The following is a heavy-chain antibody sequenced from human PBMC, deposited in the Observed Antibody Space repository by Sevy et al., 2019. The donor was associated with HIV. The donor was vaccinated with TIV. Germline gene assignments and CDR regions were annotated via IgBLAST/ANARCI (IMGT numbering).Heavy chain of an antibody. CDR3: ARDQYYDIGTGLYAMDV. Sequence: SETLSLICSVSGASVSAANDYWSWIRQPPGKGLEWIGNVFYFGSTHYNPSLKSRVTISLDTSKKQFSLKLNSVTAADTAVYYCARDQYYDIGTGLYAMDVWGQGTTVTVSS. CDR1: GASVSAANDY. J-gene: IGHJ6*02. V-gene: IGHV4-61*01. D-gene: IGHD3-9*01. CDR2: VFYFGST.